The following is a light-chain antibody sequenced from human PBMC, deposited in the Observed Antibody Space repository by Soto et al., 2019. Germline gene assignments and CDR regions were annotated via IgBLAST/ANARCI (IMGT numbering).Light chain of an antibody. CDR3: ASWEDSLNGWV. J-gene: IGLJ3*02. CDR1: SSNVGSNT. Sequence: QSVLTQPPSASGTPGHRVTISCSGSSSNVGSNTVSWYQQLPGTAPKVLIYSDGQRPSGVHDRFSGSRSGSSASLAISGLQSGDEGDYYCASWEDSLNGWVIGGGTKLTVL. CDR2: SDG. V-gene: IGLV1-44*01.